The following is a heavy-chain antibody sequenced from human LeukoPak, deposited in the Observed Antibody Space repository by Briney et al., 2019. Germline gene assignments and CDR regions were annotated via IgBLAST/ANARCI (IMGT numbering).Heavy chain of an antibody. CDR3: ARGGSRRDSGGSWAFDI. CDR2: IYTSGST. D-gene: IGHD3-10*01. J-gene: IGHJ3*02. CDR1: GGSISSGSYY. Sequence: PSETLSLTCTVSGGSISSGSYYWSWIRQPAGKGLEWIERIYTSGSTNYNPSLKSRVTISVDTSKNQFSLKLSSVTAADTAVYYCARGGSRRDSGGSWAFDIWGQGTMVTVSS. V-gene: IGHV4-61*02.